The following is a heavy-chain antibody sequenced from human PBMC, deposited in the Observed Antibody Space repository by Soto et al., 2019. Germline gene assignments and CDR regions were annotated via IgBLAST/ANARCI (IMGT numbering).Heavy chain of an antibody. V-gene: IGHV4-34*01. D-gene: IGHD6-6*01. CDR1: GGSFSGYY. CDR3: ARGLRRPPQNKKYSSSSGSYYYYGMDV. J-gene: IGHJ6*02. Sequence: SETLSLTCAVYGGSFSGYYWSWIRQPPGKGLEWIGEINHSGSTNYNPSLKSRVTISVDTSKNQFSLKLSSVTAADTAVYYCARGLRRPPQNKKYSSSSGSYYYYGMDVWGQGTTVTVSS. CDR2: INHSGST.